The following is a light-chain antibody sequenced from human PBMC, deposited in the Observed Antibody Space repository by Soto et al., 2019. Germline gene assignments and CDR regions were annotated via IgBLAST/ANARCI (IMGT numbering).Light chain of an antibody. Sequence: EMVLTQSPATLSLSPGERATLSCRASQSFTSYLAWYQQKPGQAPRLLIYGASSRATGIPDRFSGSGSGTDFTLTISRLEPEDFAVYYCQQYGSSPWTFGQGTKVDIK. CDR2: GAS. V-gene: IGKV3-20*01. J-gene: IGKJ1*01. CDR3: QQYGSSPWT. CDR1: QSFTSY.